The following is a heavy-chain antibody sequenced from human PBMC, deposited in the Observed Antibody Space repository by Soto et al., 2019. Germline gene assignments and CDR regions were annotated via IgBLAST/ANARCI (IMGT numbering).Heavy chain of an antibody. D-gene: IGHD3-9*01. CDR3: ATFHGGSRYFGY. J-gene: IGHJ4*02. Sequence: PSETLSLTCTVSGGSISSGDYYWSWIRQPPGKGLECIGYIYYSGSTYYNPSLKSRLTISVDTSKNQFSLKLSSVTGEDTAVYYCATFHGGSRYFGYRGKATPVTVSS. CDR2: IYYSGST. V-gene: IGHV4-30-4*01. CDR1: GGSISSGDYY.